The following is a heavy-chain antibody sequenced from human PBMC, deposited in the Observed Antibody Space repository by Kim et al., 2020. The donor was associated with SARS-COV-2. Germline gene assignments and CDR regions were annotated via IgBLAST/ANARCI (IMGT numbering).Heavy chain of an antibody. Sequence: PALKSRVTISVDTSKNQFSRKRSSVTAADTAVYYCARRGIVGASGGWFDPWGQGTLVTVSS. CDR3: ARRGIVGASGGWFDP. V-gene: IGHV4-34*01. D-gene: IGHD1-26*01. J-gene: IGHJ5*02.